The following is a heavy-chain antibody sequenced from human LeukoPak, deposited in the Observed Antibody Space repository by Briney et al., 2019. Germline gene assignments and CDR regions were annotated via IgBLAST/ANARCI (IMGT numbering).Heavy chain of an antibody. J-gene: IGHJ3*02. Sequence: GESLRLSCAASGFTFTNYVMNWVRQAPGKGLEWVSGITGTADKTYDADSVKGRFTISRDNSKNTLSLQMSSLRVEDTAIYYCARRGGSRGWGAFDIWGQGTIVTVSP. V-gene: IGHV3-23*01. CDR3: ARRGGSRGWGAFDI. CDR1: GFTFTNYV. D-gene: IGHD6-19*01. CDR2: ITGTADKT.